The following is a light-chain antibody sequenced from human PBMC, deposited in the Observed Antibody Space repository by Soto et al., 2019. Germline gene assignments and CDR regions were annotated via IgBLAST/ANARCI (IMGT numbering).Light chain of an antibody. J-gene: IGKJ3*01. V-gene: IGKV2-28*01. Sequence: DSVMTQSPLSLPVTPGEPASISCRSSQSLLHTNGYNYLDWYLQKPGQSPQVLIYLGSNRASGVPDRFSGSGSGTDFTLKISRVEAEDVGVYYCMQALQTPRTFGPGTKVDIK. CDR1: QSLLHTNGYNY. CDR3: MQALQTPRT. CDR2: LGS.